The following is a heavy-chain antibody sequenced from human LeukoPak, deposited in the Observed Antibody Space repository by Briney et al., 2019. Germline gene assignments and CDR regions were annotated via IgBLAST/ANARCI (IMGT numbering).Heavy chain of an antibody. D-gene: IGHD5-24*01. CDR3: ARDGEMATNPFDY. CDR2: IYSGGST. V-gene: IGHV3-66*01. J-gene: IGHJ4*02. Sequence: GGSLRLSCAASGFTFSSYWMSWVRQAPGKGLEWVSVIYSGGSTYYADSVKGRFTISRDNSKNTLYLQMNSLRAEDTAVYYCARDGEMATNPFDYWGQGTLVTVSS. CDR1: GFTFSSYW.